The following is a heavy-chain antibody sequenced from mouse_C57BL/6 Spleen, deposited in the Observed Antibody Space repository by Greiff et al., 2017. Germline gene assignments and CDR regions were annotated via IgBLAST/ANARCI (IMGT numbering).Heavy chain of an antibody. V-gene: IGHV5-6*01. Sequence: EVKLMESGGDLVKPGGSLKLSCAASGFTFSSYGMSWVRQTPDKRLEWVATLSSGGSYTYYPDSVKGRFTISRDNAKNTLYLQMSSLKSEDTAMYYCARHELATVVASPYYFDYWGQGTTLTVSS. CDR2: LSSGGSYT. CDR1: GFTFSSYG. D-gene: IGHD1-1*01. CDR3: ARHELATVVASPYYFDY. J-gene: IGHJ2*01.